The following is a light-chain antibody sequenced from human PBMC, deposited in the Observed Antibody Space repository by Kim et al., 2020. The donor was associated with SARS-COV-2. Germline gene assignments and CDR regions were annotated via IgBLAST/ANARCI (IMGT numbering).Light chain of an antibody. V-gene: IGLV2-14*03. J-gene: IGLJ1*01. CDR3: SSYASSSALYV. Sequence: SITIPCTGTSSHIGGYNYISWYQQHPGEGPKLLIFDVSNRPSGVSNRFSGSKSGNTASLTISGLQADDEADYYCSSYASSSALYVFGTGTKVTVL. CDR2: DVS. CDR1: SSHIGGYNY.